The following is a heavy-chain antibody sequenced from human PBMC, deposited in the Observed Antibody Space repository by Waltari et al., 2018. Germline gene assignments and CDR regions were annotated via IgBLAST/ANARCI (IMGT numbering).Heavy chain of an antibody. J-gene: IGHJ3*02. V-gene: IGHV1-2*04. CDR2: INPNSGGT. D-gene: IGHD6-13*01. CDR3: ARSIAAAGTGAFDI. CDR1: GYTFTGYY. Sequence: QVQLVQSGAEVKKPGASVTVSCKASGYTFTGYYMHWVRQAPGQGLEWMGWINPNSGGTNYAQKFQGWVTMTRDTSISTAYMELSRLRSDDTAVYYCARSIAAAGTGAFDIWGQGTMVTVSS.